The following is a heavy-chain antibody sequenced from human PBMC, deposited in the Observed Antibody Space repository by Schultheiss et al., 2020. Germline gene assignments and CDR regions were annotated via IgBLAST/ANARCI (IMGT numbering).Heavy chain of an antibody. V-gene: IGHV4-34*01. J-gene: IGHJ4*02. CDR3: ARDGGVDILTGYPDY. CDR2: INHSGST. CDR1: GGSFSGYY. Sequence: SETLSLTCAVYGGSFSGYYWSWIRQPPGKGLEWIGEINHSGSTNYNPSLKSRVTISVDTSKNQFSLKLSSVTAEDTAVYYCARDGGVDILTGYPDYWGQGTLVTVS. D-gene: IGHD3-9*01.